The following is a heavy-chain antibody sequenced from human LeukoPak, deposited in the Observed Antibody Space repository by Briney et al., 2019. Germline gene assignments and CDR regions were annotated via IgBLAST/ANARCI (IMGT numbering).Heavy chain of an antibody. CDR2: VIGSGGRT. D-gene: IGHD5-18*01. Sequence: PGGSLRLSCAASGFTFSSYGMSWVRQAPGKGPEWLAAVIGSGGRTSYADSVKGRFTISRDNSKNTLYLEMNSLSAEDTALYVCAKTQDTSMIYGYFDYWGQGTLVTVSS. V-gene: IGHV3-23*01. CDR1: GFTFSSYG. J-gene: IGHJ4*02. CDR3: AKTQDTSMIYGYFDY.